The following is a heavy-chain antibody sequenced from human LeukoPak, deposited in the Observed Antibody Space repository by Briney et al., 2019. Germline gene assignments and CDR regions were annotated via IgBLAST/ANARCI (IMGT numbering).Heavy chain of an antibody. CDR3: ARDKTVRYYYYMDV. CDR2: INSDGSST. Sequence: GRSLRLSCAASGFTFSSYWMHWVRHAPGKGLVWVSRINSDGSSTSYADSVKGRFTISRDNAKNTLYLQMNSLRAEDTAVYYCARDKTVRYYYYMDVWGKGTTVTISS. CDR1: GFTFSSYW. J-gene: IGHJ6*03. D-gene: IGHD4-17*01. V-gene: IGHV3-74*01.